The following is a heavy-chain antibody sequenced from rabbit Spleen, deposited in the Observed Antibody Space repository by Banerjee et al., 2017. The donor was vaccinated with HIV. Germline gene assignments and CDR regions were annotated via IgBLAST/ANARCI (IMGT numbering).Heavy chain of an antibody. D-gene: IGHD4-1*01. Sequence: QEQLVESGGGLVQPEGSLTLTCKASGFSFSDRDVMCWVRQAPGKGLQWIACINASTGKPVYATWAKGRFTISKTSSTTVTLQMTSLTASDTATYFCARDLYSSGWGALSYGMDLWGPGTLVTVS. CDR1: GFSFSDRDV. CDR3: ARDLYSSGWGALSYGMDL. V-gene: IGHV1S45*01. J-gene: IGHJ6*01. CDR2: INASTGKP.